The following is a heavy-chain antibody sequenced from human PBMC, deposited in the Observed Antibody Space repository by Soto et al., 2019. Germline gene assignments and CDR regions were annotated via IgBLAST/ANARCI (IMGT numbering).Heavy chain of an antibody. V-gene: IGHV4-59*01. CDR3: ARDLTMVRPEYYYGMDV. D-gene: IGHD3-10*01. CDR1: GGSISSYY. J-gene: IGHJ6*02. Sequence: PSETLSLTCTVSGGSISSYYWSWIWQPPGKGLEWIGYIYYSGSTNYNPSLKSRVTISVDTSKNQFSLKLSSVTAADTAVYYCARDLTMVRPEYYYGMDVWGQGTTVTVSS. CDR2: IYYSGST.